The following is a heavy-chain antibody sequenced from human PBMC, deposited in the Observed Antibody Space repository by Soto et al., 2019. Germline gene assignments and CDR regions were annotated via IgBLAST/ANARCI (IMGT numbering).Heavy chain of an antibody. Sequence: PSETLSLTCTVSGGSISSYYWSWIRQPPGKGLEWIGYIYYSGSTNYNPSLKSRVTISVDTSKNQFSLKLSSVTAADTAVYYCARDARTPYYYYYMDVWGKGTTVTVSS. CDR3: ARDARTPYYYYYMDV. CDR1: GGSISSYY. J-gene: IGHJ6*03. CDR2: IYYSGST. D-gene: IGHD6-6*01. V-gene: IGHV4-59*01.